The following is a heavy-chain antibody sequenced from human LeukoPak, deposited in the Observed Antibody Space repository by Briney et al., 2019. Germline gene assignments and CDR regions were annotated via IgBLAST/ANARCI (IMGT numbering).Heavy chain of an antibody. D-gene: IGHD3-16*01. CDR2: IYYSGST. Sequence: SETLSLACTVSGGSISSSSYYWGWIRQPPGKGLEWIGSIYYSGSTYYNPSLKSRVTISVDTSKNQFSLKLSSVTAADTAVYYCATERDYDYVSAWGQGTLVTVSS. J-gene: IGHJ5*02. V-gene: IGHV4-39*02. CDR1: GGSISSSSYY. CDR3: ATERDYDYVSA.